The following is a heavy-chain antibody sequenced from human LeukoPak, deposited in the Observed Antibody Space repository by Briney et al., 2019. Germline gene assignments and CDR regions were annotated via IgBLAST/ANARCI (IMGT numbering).Heavy chain of an antibody. D-gene: IGHD1-26*01. CDR2: IKKDGSEK. Sequence: GGSLRLSCAASGFTFSSYGMHWVRQAPGKGLEGVANIKKDGSEKYYVDSVKGRFTISRDNAKNSLYLQMNSLRADDTAVYYCARQETSSYNGAFDIWGQGTMVTVSS. V-gene: IGHV3-7*01. CDR3: ARQETSSYNGAFDI. J-gene: IGHJ3*02. CDR1: GFTFSSYG.